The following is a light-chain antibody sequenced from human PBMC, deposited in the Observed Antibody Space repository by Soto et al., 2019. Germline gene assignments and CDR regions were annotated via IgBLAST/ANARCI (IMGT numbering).Light chain of an antibody. CDR2: DAS. V-gene: IGKV3-11*01. J-gene: IGKJ4*01. CDR3: QQRSDWPLT. Sequence: EIVLAQSPATLSLSPGDRATLSCRASQSFSDYLAWYQQKPGQAPRLLIYDASNRATGIPARFSGSGSGTDFTLTISSLEPEDFAVYYCQQRSDWPLTFGGGTKVEIK. CDR1: QSFSDY.